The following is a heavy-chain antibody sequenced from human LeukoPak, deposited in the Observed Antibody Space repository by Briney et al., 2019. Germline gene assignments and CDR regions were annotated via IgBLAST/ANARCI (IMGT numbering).Heavy chain of an antibody. CDR2: INHSGST. D-gene: IGHD3-22*01. V-gene: IGHV4-34*01. CDR1: GGSFSGYY. J-gene: IGHJ3*02. Sequence: SETLSLTCAVYGGSFSGYYWSWIRQPPGKGLEWIGEINHSGSTNYNPSLKSRVTISVDTSKNQFSLKLSSVTAADTAVYYCARGVHYDSSPRKAFDIWGQGTMVTVSS. CDR3: ARGVHYDSSPRKAFDI.